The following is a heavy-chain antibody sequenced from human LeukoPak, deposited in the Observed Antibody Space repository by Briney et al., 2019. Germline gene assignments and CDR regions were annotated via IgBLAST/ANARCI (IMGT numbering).Heavy chain of an antibody. CDR3: AGPRPTTGDAFDI. J-gene: IGHJ3*02. D-gene: IGHD1-14*01. CDR2: IKQDGSEK. Sequence: SGGSLRLSCAASGFTFSSYWMSWVRQAPGKGLERVANIKQDGSEKYYVDSVKGRFTISRDNAKNSLYLQMNSLRAEDTAVYYCAGPRPTTGDAFDIWGQGTMVTVSS. V-gene: IGHV3-7*01. CDR1: GFTFSSYW.